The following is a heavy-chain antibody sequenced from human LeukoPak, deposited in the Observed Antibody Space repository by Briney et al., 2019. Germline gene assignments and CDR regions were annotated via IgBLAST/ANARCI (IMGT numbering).Heavy chain of an antibody. CDR3: ASSRSAYDFLTGYSSDTNWFDP. D-gene: IGHD3-9*01. Sequence: SETLSLTCTVSGGPITSGGYYWSWIRQYPGKGLEWIGYIFYTGATHYNPSLKSRVFISMDMSKNQFSLKLSSVTAADTAVYYCASSRSAYDFLTGYSSDTNWFDPWGQGTLVTVSS. CDR1: GGPITSGGYY. V-gene: IGHV4-31*03. CDR2: IFYTGAT. J-gene: IGHJ5*02.